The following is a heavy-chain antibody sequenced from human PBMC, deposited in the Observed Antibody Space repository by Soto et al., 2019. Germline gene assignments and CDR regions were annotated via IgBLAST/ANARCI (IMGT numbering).Heavy chain of an antibody. D-gene: IGHD3-3*02. CDR1: GYTFTSYA. V-gene: IGHV1-3*01. J-gene: IGHJ4*02. Sequence: ASVKFSCKASGYTFTSYAMHWVRQAPGQRLEWMGWINAGNGNTKYSQKFQGRVTITRDTSASTAYMELSSLRSEDTAVYYCARDLSHCWSGYYGLDYWGQGTLVTVSP. CDR3: ARDLSHCWSGYYGLDY. CDR2: INAGNGNT.